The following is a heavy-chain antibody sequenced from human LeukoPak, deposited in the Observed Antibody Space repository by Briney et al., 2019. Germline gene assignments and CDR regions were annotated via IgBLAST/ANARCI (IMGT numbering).Heavy chain of an antibody. CDR2: IYSGGST. V-gene: IGHV3-53*01. D-gene: IGHD4-17*01. CDR3: ARLSKGRLYGDYDY. J-gene: IGHJ4*02. CDR1: GFTVSSNY. Sequence: GGSLRLSCAASGFTVSSNYMSWVRRAPGKGLEWVSVIYSGGSTYYADSVKGRFTISRDNSKNTLYLQMNSLRAEDTAVYYCARLSKGRLYGDYDYWGQGTLVTVSS.